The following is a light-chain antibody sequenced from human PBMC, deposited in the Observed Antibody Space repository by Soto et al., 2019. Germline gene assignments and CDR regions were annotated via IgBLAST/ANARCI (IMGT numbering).Light chain of an antibody. Sequence: DIVMTQSPDSLAVSLGERATINCKSSQSVLFNSNNKNYLAWYQQKPGQPPKLLIYWASTRESGVPDRFSGSGSGTDFTLTISSLQAEDVAVYHCQQYHSTPRTFGQGTNVEIK. J-gene: IGKJ1*01. CDR3: QQYHSTPRT. CDR2: WAS. CDR1: QSVLFNSNNKNY. V-gene: IGKV4-1*01.